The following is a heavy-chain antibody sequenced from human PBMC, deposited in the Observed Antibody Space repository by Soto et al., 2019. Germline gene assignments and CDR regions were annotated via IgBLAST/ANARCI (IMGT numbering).Heavy chain of an antibody. CDR3: TRDTFGPNDS. Sequence: EEQLVESGGGLVQPGGSLRLSCAASGFTFSSYWMHWVHQAPGKGLVWVSRITPDGSSTNYADSVKGRFTMSRDNAKNTLYLQMNSLGAEDTAVYYCTRDTFGPNDSWGQGTLVTVSS. J-gene: IGHJ4*02. CDR1: GFTFSSYW. D-gene: IGHD3-10*01. CDR2: ITPDGSST. V-gene: IGHV3-74*01.